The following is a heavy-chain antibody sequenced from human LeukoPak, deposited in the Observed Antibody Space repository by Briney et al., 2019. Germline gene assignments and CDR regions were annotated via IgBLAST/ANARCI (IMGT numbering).Heavy chain of an antibody. V-gene: IGHV3-23*01. CDR1: GFTFSNYA. CDR2: ISGSGGSP. Sequence: QSGGSLRLSCVASGFTFSNYAMSWVRQAPGKGLEWVSGISGSGGSPYYADSVKGRFTISRDNSKNTLYLQMNSLRAEDTAVYYCARGTTSGFGEEIKYDYWGQGTRVTVSS. J-gene: IGHJ4*02. CDR3: ARGTTSGFGEEIKYDY. D-gene: IGHD3-10*01.